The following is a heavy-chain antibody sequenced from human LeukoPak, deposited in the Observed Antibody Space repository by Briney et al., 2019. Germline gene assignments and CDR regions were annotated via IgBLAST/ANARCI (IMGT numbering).Heavy chain of an antibody. D-gene: IGHD5-24*01. CDR1: GLTFSRYW. CDR2: IKQDGSKK. Sequence: GGSLRLSCAVSGLTFSRYWMTWVRQAPGKGLEWVANIKQDGSKKSYVDSVKGRFTISRDNAKNSLYLQMNSLRAEDTAIYYCTRVGYIDEGIDYWGQGTLVTVSS. V-gene: IGHV3-7*04. CDR3: TRVGYIDEGIDY. J-gene: IGHJ4*02.